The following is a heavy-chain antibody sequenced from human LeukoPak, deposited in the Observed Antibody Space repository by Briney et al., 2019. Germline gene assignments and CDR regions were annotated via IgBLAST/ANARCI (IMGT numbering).Heavy chain of an antibody. V-gene: IGHV3-30*03. CDR3: VWFSGIGY. D-gene: IGHD3-10*01. CDR1: GFTFSTYG. Sequence: GGSLRLSCAASGFTFSTYGMHWVRQAPGKGLEWVAVISYDGSNKYYADSVKGRFTISRDNSKNTLYLQMNSRRAEDTAVYYCVWFSGIGYWGQGTLVTVSS. CDR2: ISYDGSNK. J-gene: IGHJ4*02.